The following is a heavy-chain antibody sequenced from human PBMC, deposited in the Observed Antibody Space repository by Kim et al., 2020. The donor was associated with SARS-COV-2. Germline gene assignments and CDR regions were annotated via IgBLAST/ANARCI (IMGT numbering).Heavy chain of an antibody. D-gene: IGHD6-13*01. Sequence: KGRFTIYRDNSKNTLYLKMNSLRAEDTAVYYCANISGTQQLGFFEAFYIWGQGTMVTVSS. CDR3: ANISGTQQLGFFEAFYI. V-gene: IGHV3-23*01. J-gene: IGHJ3*02.